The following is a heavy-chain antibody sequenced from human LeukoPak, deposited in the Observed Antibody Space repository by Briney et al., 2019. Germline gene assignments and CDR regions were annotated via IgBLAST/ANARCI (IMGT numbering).Heavy chain of an antibody. Sequence: SGPTLVHPTQTLTLTCTFSGFSLTTSGVGVGWLRGPPGKALECIALIYWDDNKRYSPFLKSRLIVAKDTSKDQVVLTLTNMDSVDAATYFCAHRRGGRDWNEGFYGYWGQGTPVTVSS. CDR3: AHRRGGRDWNEGFYGY. J-gene: IGHJ4*02. D-gene: IGHD1-1*01. V-gene: IGHV2-5*02. CDR1: GFSLTTSGVG. CDR2: IYWDDNK.